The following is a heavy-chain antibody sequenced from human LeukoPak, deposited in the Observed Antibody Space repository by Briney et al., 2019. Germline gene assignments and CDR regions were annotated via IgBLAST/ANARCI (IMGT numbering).Heavy chain of an antibody. CDR2: ISAYNGNT. Sequence: ASVKVSCKASGYTFTGYYMHWVRQAPGQGLEWMGWISAYNGNTNYAQKLQSRVTMTTDTSTSTAYMELRSLRSDDTAVYYCARSDDSSGYYYRGDFDYWGQGTLVTVSS. V-gene: IGHV1-18*04. J-gene: IGHJ4*02. D-gene: IGHD3-22*01. CDR1: GYTFTGYY. CDR3: ARSDDSSGYYYRGDFDY.